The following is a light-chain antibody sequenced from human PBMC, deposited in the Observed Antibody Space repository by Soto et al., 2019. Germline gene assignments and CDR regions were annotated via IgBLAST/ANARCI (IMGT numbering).Light chain of an antibody. CDR1: QTVSSY. J-gene: IGKJ4*01. CDR2: DAS. V-gene: IGKV3-11*01. Sequence: EIVLTQSPATLSLSPGDRATLSCRAGQTVSSYLAWYQQKPGQAPRLLIYDASSRATGIPARFSGSGSGTDFTLTITSLEPEDFAVYYCQQRSDWPSTFGGGTKVEIK. CDR3: QQRSDWPST.